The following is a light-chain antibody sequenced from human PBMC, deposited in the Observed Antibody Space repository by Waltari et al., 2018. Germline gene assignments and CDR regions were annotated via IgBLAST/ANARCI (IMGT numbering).Light chain of an antibody. CDR3: SSPPGRNNVV. Sequence: QSALTQPPSASGSPGQSVTISCTGTSSDVGSYDYVSWYQQHPGKAHKLIIYEVTKSPSGVPDRFSGSKSATPASLTVSGLQAEYEADYYCSSPPGRNNVVFGAGTKVTVL. V-gene: IGLV2-8*01. CDR1: SSDVGSYDY. J-gene: IGLJ2*01. CDR2: EVT.